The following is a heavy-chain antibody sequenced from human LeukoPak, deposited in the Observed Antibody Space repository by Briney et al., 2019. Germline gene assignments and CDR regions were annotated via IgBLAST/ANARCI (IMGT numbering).Heavy chain of an antibody. J-gene: IGHJ6*03. CDR2: IYYSGST. CDR3: ARARAIFGVVIIPPYMDV. CDR1: GGSISSYY. Sequence: SSETLSLTCTVSGGSISSYYWSWIRQPPGKGLEWIGYIYYSGSTNYNPSLKSRVTISVDTSKNQFSLKLSSVTAADTAVCYCARARAIFGVVIIPPYMDVWGKRTTVTVSS. D-gene: IGHD3-3*01. V-gene: IGHV4-59*01.